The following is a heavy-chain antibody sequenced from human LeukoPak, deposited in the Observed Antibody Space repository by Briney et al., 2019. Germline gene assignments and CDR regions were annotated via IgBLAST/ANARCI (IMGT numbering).Heavy chain of an antibody. D-gene: IGHD3-10*01. V-gene: IGHV4-39*01. Sequence: SETLSLTCTVSGGSIRSSTYYWGWIRQPPGKGLEWSGSIYYSGSTYYNPSLKSRVTISVDTSKNQFSLKVSSVTAADTAVYYCARHRSTYGSGSYFDYWGQGTLVTVSS. J-gene: IGHJ4*02. CDR1: GGSIRSSTYY. CDR2: IYYSGST. CDR3: ARHRSTYGSGSYFDY.